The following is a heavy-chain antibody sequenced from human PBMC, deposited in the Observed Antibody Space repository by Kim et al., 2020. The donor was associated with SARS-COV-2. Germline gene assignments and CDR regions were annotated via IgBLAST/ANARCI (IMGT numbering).Heavy chain of an antibody. V-gene: IGHV3-30-3*01. CDR1: GFTFSSYA. CDR2: ISYDGSNK. D-gene: IGHD1-26*01. J-gene: IGHJ4*02. Sequence: GGSLRLSCAASGFTFSSYAMHWVRQAPGKGLEWVAVISYDGSNKYYADSVKGRFTISRDNSKNTLYLQMNSLRAEDTAVYYCARGGGSYFKFDYWGQGT. CDR3: ARGGGSYFKFDY.